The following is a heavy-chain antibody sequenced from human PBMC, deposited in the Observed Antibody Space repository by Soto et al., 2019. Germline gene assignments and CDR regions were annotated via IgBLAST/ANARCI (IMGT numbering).Heavy chain of an antibody. Sequence: ASVKVSCEDSGYTFTSNAIYWVRQAPGQKIEWMGWINAGNGNAKYSQKFQGRVTITRDTSASTAYMELSSLRSEDTAVYYCARGSIVVVTATPRNWFDTWGHGTLVTV. J-gene: IGHJ5*01. V-gene: IGHV1-3*01. CDR3: ARGSIVVVTATPRNWFDT. CDR2: INAGNGNA. CDR1: GYTFTSNA. D-gene: IGHD2-21*02.